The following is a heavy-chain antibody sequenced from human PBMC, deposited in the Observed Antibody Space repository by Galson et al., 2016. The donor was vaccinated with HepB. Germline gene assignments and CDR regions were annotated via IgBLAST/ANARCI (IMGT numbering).Heavy chain of an antibody. V-gene: IGHV3-30*18. CDR1: GFKFSSYG. CDR2: ISYDGSNK. Sequence: SLRLSCAASGFKFSSYGMHWVRQAPGKGLEWVAVISYDGSNKYYADSVKGRFTISRDNSKNTLYLQMNSLRGEDTAVYYCAKGTGYSYGYGFDYWGQGTLVTVSS. J-gene: IGHJ4*02. CDR3: AKGTGYSYGYGFDY. D-gene: IGHD5-18*01.